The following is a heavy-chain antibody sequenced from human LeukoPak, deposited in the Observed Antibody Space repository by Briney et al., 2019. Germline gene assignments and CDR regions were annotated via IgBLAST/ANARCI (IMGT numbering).Heavy chain of an antibody. V-gene: IGHV4-59*01. CDR2: IYYSGST. Sequence: SETLSLTCTVSGGSISSYYWSWIRQPPGKGLEWIGYIYYSGSTNYNPSLKSRVTISVDTSKNQLSLKLSSVTAADTAVYYCARSHSVWTSFDYWGQGTLVTVSS. J-gene: IGHJ4*02. D-gene: IGHD3/OR15-3a*01. CDR3: ARSHSVWTSFDY. CDR1: GGSISSYY.